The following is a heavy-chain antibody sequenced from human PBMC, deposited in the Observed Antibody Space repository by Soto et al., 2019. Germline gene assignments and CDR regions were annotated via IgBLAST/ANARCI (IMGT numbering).Heavy chain of an antibody. V-gene: IGHV1-69*01. CDR2: IIPIFGTA. CDR1: GGTFSSYA. Sequence: QVQLVQSGAEVKKPGSSVKVSCKASGGTFSSYAISWVRQAPGQGLEWMVGIIPIFGTANYAQKFQGRVTITAEESTSTAYMELSSLRSEDTAVYYCARDFKAPTKRNYYVMDVWGQWTTVTVSS. CDR3: ARDFKAPTKRNYYVMDV. J-gene: IGHJ6*02. D-gene: IGHD2-8*01.